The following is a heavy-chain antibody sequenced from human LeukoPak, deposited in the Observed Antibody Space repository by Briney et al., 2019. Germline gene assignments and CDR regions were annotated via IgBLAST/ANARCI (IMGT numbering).Heavy chain of an antibody. CDR3: ARGMGLKDWFEKYYYYYMDV. CDR2: IYNSGST. J-gene: IGHJ6*03. Sequence: SETLSLTCTGSGGSISSHYWSWIRQPPGKGLEWIGYIYNSGSTNYNPSLKSRVTISVYTPKNQFSLRLYSVTAADTALYYCARGMGLKDWFEKYYYYYMDVWGKGTTVTVSS. D-gene: IGHD3/OR15-3a*01. CDR1: GGSISSHY. V-gene: IGHV4-59*11.